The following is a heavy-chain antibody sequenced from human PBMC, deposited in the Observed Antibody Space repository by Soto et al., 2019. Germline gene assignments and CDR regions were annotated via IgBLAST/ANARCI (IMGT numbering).Heavy chain of an antibody. CDR2: ISSSSSYI. CDR1: GFTFSGYS. J-gene: IGHJ4*02. V-gene: IGHV3-21*01. D-gene: IGHD3-22*01. CDR3: ARDIYSSGYYFYFDY. Sequence: GGSLRLSCAASGFTFSGYSMNWVRQAPGKGLEWVSSISSSSSYIYYADSVKGRFTISRDNAKNSLYLQMNSLRAEDTAVYYCARDIYSSGYYFYFDYWGQGTLVTVSS.